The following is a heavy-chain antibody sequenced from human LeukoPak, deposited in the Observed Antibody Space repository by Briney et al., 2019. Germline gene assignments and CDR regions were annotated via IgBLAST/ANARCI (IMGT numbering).Heavy chain of an antibody. CDR2: IYSSGRT. Sequence: TSESLSLTCTVAGGSISTYYWSWIRQPPGKGLEWIGYIYSSGRTNYNPSLKSRVPISVDTSKTQFTLKLRSVTAADTAVYYCASDYCSGGSCYSDYAFDIWGQGTMVTVSS. J-gene: IGHJ3*02. V-gene: IGHV4-59*01. CDR1: GGSISTYY. CDR3: ASDYCSGGSCYSDYAFDI. D-gene: IGHD2-15*01.